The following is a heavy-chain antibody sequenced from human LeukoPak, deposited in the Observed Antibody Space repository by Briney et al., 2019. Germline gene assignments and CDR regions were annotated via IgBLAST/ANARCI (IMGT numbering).Heavy chain of an antibody. V-gene: IGHV1-24*01. D-gene: IGHD3-3*01. Sequence: ASVKVSCKASGYAFTKYGISWVRQAPGRGLEWMGGFDPEDGETIYAQKFQGRVTMTEDTSTDTAYMELSSLRSEDTAVYYCATEIRDSPGAFDIWGQGTMVTVSS. CDR3: ATEIRDSPGAFDI. CDR2: FDPEDGET. CDR1: GYAFTKYG. J-gene: IGHJ3*02.